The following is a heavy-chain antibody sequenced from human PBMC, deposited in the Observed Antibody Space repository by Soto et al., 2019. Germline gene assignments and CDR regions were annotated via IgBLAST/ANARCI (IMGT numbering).Heavy chain of an antibody. CDR2: INHSGST. D-gene: IGHD3-3*01. CDR3: ARAKLDYDFWSGYYANSKYYYYYYMDV. CDR1: GGSFSGYY. J-gene: IGHJ6*03. V-gene: IGHV4-34*01. Sequence: PSETLSLTCAVYGGSFSGYYWSWIRQPPGKGLEWIGEINHSGSTNYNPSLKSRVTISVDTSKNQFSLKLSSVTAADTAVYYCARAKLDYDFWSGYYANSKYYYYYYMDVWGKGTTVTVS.